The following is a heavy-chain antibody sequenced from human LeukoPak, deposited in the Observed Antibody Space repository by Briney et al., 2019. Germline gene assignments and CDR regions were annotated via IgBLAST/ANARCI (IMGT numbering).Heavy chain of an antibody. CDR3: ARHGSRQHLGY. V-gene: IGHV4-59*08. J-gene: IGHJ4*02. Sequence: SETLSLTCAVSGGSISSYYWSWIRQPPGKGLEWIGYIYYSGSTNYNPSLKSRVTISVDTSKNQFSLKLSSVTAADTAVYYCARHGSRQHLGYWGQGTLVTVSS. D-gene: IGHD1-26*01. CDR2: IYYSGST. CDR1: GGSISSYY.